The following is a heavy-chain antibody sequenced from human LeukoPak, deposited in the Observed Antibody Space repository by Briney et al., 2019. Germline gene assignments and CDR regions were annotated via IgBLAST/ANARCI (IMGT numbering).Heavy chain of an antibody. CDR3: ARGLYGSGSYNI. CDR1: GYTFTSYD. J-gene: IGHJ3*02. CDR2: MNPNSGNT. D-gene: IGHD3-10*01. V-gene: IGHV1-8*01. Sequence: ASVKVSCKASGYTFTSYDINWVRQATGQGLEWMGWMNPNSGNTGCAQKFQGRVTMTRNTSISTAYMELSSLRSEDTAVYYCARGLYGSGSYNIWGQGTMVTVSS.